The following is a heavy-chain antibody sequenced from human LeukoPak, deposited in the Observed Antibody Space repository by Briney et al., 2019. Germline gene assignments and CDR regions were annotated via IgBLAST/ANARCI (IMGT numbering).Heavy chain of an antibody. V-gene: IGHV1-18*01. J-gene: IGHJ3*02. Sequence: GASVKVSCKASGYTFTSYGISWVRQAPGQGLEWMGWISAYNGNTNYAQKLQGRVTMTTDTSTSTAYMELRSLRSDDTAVYYCARDLRTVTVAGLGVFDIWGQGTIVSVSS. CDR3: ARDLRTVTVAGLGVFDI. CDR1: GYTFTSYG. D-gene: IGHD6-19*01. CDR2: ISAYNGNT.